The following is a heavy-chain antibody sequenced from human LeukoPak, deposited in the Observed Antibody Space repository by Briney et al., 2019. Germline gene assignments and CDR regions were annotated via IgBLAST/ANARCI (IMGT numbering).Heavy chain of an antibody. CDR2: IKGDGSSI. J-gene: IGHJ3*02. CDR1: GFTFSNYW. V-gene: IGHV3-74*01. Sequence: GGSLRLSCAASGFTFSNYWMHWVRQAPGKGPVWVSRIKGDGSSISYAGSVKGRFTISRDNANNTLYLQMSSLRAEDTAVYYCGRDPGKGGALDIWGQGTMVTVSS. CDR3: GRDPGKGGALDI. D-gene: IGHD2-15*01.